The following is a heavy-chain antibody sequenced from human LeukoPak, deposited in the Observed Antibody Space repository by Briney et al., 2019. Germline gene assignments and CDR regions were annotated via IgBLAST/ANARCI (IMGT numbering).Heavy chain of an antibody. CDR3: ARDLHYYVAMDV. CDR1: GFTFSSYA. J-gene: IGHJ6*02. Sequence: GGSLRLSCAASGFTFSSYAMTWVRQAPGKGLEWVSGISGTGDGTYYADSVKGRFTISRDNSKRMLYLQMNSLRAEDTALYYCARDLHYYVAMDVWGQGTTVTVSS. CDR2: ISGTGDGT. V-gene: IGHV3-23*01. D-gene: IGHD3-10*02.